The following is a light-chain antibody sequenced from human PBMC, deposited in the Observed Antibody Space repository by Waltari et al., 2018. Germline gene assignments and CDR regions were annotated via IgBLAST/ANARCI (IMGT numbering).Light chain of an antibody. CDR1: QGISSY. Sequence: AIRMTQSPSSFSASTGDRVNITCRASQGISSYLAWYQQKPGKAPKLLIYAAPTLQSGVPSRFSGSGSGTDYTLTISCLQSEDCATYYCQQYYSYPLITFGQGTRLEIK. V-gene: IGKV1-8*01. J-gene: IGKJ5*01. CDR3: QQYYSYPLIT. CDR2: AAP.